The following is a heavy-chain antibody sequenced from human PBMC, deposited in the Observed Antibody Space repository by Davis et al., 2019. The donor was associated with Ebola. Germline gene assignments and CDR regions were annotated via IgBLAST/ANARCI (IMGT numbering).Heavy chain of an antibody. CDR1: GFTFSSYG. D-gene: IGHD1-26*01. V-gene: IGHV3-33*01. Sequence: GGSLRPSCAASGFTFSSYGTHWVRQAPGKGLEWVAVIWYDGSNKYYADSVKGRFTISRDNSKNTLYLQMNSLRAEDTAVYYCARVGVGAKIDYWGQGTLVTVSS. J-gene: IGHJ4*02. CDR3: ARVGVGAKIDY. CDR2: IWYDGSNK.